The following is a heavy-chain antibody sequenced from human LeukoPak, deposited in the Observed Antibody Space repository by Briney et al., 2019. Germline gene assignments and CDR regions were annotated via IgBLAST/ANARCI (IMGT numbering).Heavy chain of an antibody. V-gene: IGHV4-34*01. CDR2: INHSGST. J-gene: IGHJ6*02. CDR1: GGSFSGYY. CDR3: ARQENYYYYGMDV. Sequence: RASETLSLTCAVYGGSFSGYYWSWIRQPPGKGLEWIGEINHSGSTNYNPSLKSRVTISVDTSKNQFSLKLSSVTAADTAVYYCARQENYYYYGMDVWGQGTTVTVSS.